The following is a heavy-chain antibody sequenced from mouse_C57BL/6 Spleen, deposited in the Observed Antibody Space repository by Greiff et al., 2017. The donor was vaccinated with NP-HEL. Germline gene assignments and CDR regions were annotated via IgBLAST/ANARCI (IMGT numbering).Heavy chain of an antibody. Sequence: VQLQQSGPGLAQPSQSLSITCTVSGFSFTSYGVHWVRQSPGKGLEWLGVIWSGGSTAYNAAFMSRLSITKDNSKGQVFCKMNSLQDDDTDIYYCAKNWDDAMDYWGQGTSVTAAS. D-gene: IGHD4-1*01. CDR2: IWSGGST. V-gene: IGHV2-5*01. J-gene: IGHJ4*01. CDR1: GFSFTSYG. CDR3: AKNWDDAMDY.